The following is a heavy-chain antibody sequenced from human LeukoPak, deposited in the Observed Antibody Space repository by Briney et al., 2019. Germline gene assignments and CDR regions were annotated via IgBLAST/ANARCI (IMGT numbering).Heavy chain of an antibody. CDR3: VRVRTKSCRMGYYYDYNS. Sequence: NPGGSLRLSCAVTGVTYRDFSIRWVRQAPGKGLEWVSSINPTSTSIYYADAVRGRFTISRDNAKSSLYLQMNSLRAEDTAVYSCVRVRTKSCRMGYYYDYNSWGQGTLVTVSS. D-gene: IGHD3-22*01. CDR2: INPTSTSI. J-gene: IGHJ4*02. CDR1: GVTYRDFS. V-gene: IGHV3-21*01.